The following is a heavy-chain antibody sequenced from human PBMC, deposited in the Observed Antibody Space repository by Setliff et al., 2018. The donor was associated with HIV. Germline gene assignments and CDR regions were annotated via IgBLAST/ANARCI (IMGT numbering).Heavy chain of an antibody. Sequence: SETLSLTCSVSGGSISSHYWSWIRQPPGKGLEWIGSIYYSGSTYYNPSLKSRVTISVDTSKNQFSLKLRSVTAADTAVYFCARGFRSGRIFGIDYWGQGTLVTVSS. D-gene: IGHD3-3*01. CDR2: IYYSGST. V-gene: IGHV4-59*11. CDR1: GGSISSHY. CDR3: ARGFRSGRIFGIDY. J-gene: IGHJ4*02.